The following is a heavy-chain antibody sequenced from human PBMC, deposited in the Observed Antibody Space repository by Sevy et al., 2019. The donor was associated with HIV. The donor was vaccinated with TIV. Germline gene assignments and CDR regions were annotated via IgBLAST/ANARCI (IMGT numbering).Heavy chain of an antibody. J-gene: IGHJ5*02. D-gene: IGHD5-12*01. CDR1: GGSISAYH. CDR2: IHYTGTT. Sequence: SETLSLTCTVSGGSISAYHWSWIRQPPGTGLEYIGYIHYTGTTNYNPSLKSRVTISVDTSKNQFSLKLSSVTAADTALYYCARAPPVRSGDDSLNWFDPWGQRTLVTVSS. V-gene: IGHV4-59*01. CDR3: ARAPPVRSGDDSLNWFDP.